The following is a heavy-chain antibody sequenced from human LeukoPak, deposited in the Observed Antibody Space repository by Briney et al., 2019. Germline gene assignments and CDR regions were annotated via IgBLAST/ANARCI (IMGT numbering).Heavy chain of an antibody. Sequence: GGSLRLSCAASGFTFSVFGMTWVRQAPGKGLEWVSAITHSGDGTYYANSVKGRFTVSRDNSKNTLYLQLNSLRAEDTAVYYCAKRVPYSSSSVYFDSWGQGTLVTVSS. D-gene: IGHD6-6*01. CDR3: AKRVPYSSSSVYFDS. V-gene: IGHV3-23*01. CDR1: GFTFSVFG. CDR2: ITHSGDGT. J-gene: IGHJ4*02.